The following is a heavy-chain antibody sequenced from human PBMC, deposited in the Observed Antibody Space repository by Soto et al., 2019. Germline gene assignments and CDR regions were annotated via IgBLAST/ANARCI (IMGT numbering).Heavy chain of an antibody. Sequence: SETLSLTCAVYGGSFRCYYGSWIRQPPGKGLEWIGEINHSGSTSYNPSLKSRVTISVDTSKNQFSLKLSSVTAADTAVYYCARVVVQLERLGYNWFDPWGQGTLVTVSS. V-gene: IGHV4-34*01. CDR3: ARVVVQLERLGYNWFDP. J-gene: IGHJ5*02. CDR1: GGSFRCYY. D-gene: IGHD1-1*01. CDR2: INHSGST.